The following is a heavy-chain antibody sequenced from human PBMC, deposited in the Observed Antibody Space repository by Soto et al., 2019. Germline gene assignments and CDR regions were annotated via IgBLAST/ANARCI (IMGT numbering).Heavy chain of an antibody. D-gene: IGHD1-26*01. CDR2: IRSKANSYAT. Sequence: SGGSLRLSCAASGFTFSGSAMHWVCQASGKGLEWVGRIRSKANSYATAYAASVKGRFTISRDDSKNTAYLQMNSLKTEDTAVYYGTRWYGAVYNWFDPWGQGTRVTVSS. CDR1: GFTFSGSA. J-gene: IGHJ5*02. V-gene: IGHV3-73*01. CDR3: TRWYGAVYNWFDP.